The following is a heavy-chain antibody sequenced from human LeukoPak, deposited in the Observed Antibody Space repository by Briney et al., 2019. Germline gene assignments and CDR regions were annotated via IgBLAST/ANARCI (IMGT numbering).Heavy chain of an antibody. V-gene: IGHV4-4*07. D-gene: IGHD2-2*01. Sequence: SETLSLTCTVSGGSISSYYWSWIRQPAGKGLEWIGRIYTSGSTNYNPSLKSRVTMSVDTSKNQFSLKLSSVTAADTAVYYCASIVVVPAANWGAFDIWGQGTMVTVSS. CDR1: GGSISSYY. CDR3: ASIVVVPAANWGAFDI. CDR2: IYTSGST. J-gene: IGHJ3*02.